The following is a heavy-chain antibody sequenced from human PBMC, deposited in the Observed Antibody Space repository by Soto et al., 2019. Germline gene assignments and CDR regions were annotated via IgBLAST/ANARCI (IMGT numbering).Heavy chain of an antibody. CDR3: ARDRACSGGSCYSYYGMDV. V-gene: IGHV1-2*02. CDR1: GYTFTGYY. D-gene: IGHD2-15*01. CDR2: INPNSGGT. J-gene: IGHJ6*02. Sequence: GASVKVSCKTSGYTFTGYYMHWVRQAPGQGLEWIGWINPNSGGTNYAQKFQGRVTMTRDTSISTAYMELSRLRSDDTAVYYCARDRACSGGSCYSYYGMDVWGQGTTVTVS.